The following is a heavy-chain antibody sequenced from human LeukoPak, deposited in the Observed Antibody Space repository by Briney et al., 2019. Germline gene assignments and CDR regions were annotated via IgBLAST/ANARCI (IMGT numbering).Heavy chain of an antibody. CDR1: GFTFSSYG. J-gene: IGHJ4*02. D-gene: IGHD5-18*01. CDR2: ISYDGSNK. Sequence: GGSLRLSCAASGFTFSSYGMHWVRQAPGKGLEWVAVISYDGSNKYYADSVKGRFTISRDNSKNTLYLQMNSLRAEDTAVYYCAKDGGPLDSYGYYFDYWGQGTLVTVSS. V-gene: IGHV3-30*18. CDR3: AKDGGPLDSYGYYFDY.